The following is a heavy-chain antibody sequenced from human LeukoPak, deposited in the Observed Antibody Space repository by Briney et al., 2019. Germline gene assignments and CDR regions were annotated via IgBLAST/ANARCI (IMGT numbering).Heavy chain of an antibody. CDR1: GVSFSGYY. CDR3: ARGRAVYYYGSGSYFDY. Sequence: SESLSLTCAVYGVSFSGYYWRWIRQPPGKGLEWIGEINQSGSTNYNPSLERRLNISVDASKNQFPLLLSSVTAADAAVYCCARGRAVYYYGSGSYFDYLGRGTLVSVSP. CDR2: INQSGST. J-gene: IGHJ4*02. V-gene: IGHV4-34*01. D-gene: IGHD3-10*01.